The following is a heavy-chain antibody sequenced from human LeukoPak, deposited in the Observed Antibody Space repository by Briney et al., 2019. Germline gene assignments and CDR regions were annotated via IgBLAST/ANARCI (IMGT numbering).Heavy chain of an antibody. J-gene: IGHJ4*02. D-gene: IGHD5-18*01. CDR2: ISYTGST. CDR1: GGSISSYY. Sequence: SETLSLTCTVAGGSISSYYWSWIRQPPGKGLEWIGHISYTGSTNYNPSLKSRVTISIDTSKNQYSLKLSSVTAADTAVYYCARRGYSYETYYFDYWGQGALVTVSS. CDR3: ARRGYSYETYYFDY. V-gene: IGHV4-59*08.